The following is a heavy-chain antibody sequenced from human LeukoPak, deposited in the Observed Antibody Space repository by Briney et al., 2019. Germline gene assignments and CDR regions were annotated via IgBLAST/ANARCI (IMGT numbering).Heavy chain of an antibody. CDR1: GYTFTGYY. J-gene: IGHJ3*02. CDR3: ARTYYYDNGRALTAFDI. D-gene: IGHD3-22*01. CDR2: INPNSGGT. V-gene: IGHV1-2*02. Sequence: ASVKVSCKASGYTFTGYYMHWVRQAPGQGLEWMGWINPNSGGTNYAQKFQGRVTMTRDTSISTAYMELSRLRSDDTAVYYCARTYYYDNGRALTAFDIWGQGTMVTVSS.